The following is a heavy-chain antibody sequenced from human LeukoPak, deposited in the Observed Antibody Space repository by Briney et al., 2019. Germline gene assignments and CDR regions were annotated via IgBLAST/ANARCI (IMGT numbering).Heavy chain of an antibody. CDR1: VYTFTSYD. D-gene: IGHD6-13*01. V-gene: IGHV1-8*01. CDR3: ARGLQAAAGTIDY. J-gene: IGHJ4*02. CDR2: MNPNSGNT. Sequence: ASVKVSCKASVYTFTSYDINWVRQGTGQGLEWMGRMNPNSGNTGYAQKFQGRVTMTRNTSISTAYMELSSLRSEDTAVYYCARGLQAAAGTIDYWGQGTLVTVSS.